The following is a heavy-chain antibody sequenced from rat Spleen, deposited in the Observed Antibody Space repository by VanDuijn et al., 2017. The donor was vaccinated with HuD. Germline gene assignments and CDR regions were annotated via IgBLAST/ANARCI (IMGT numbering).Heavy chain of an antibody. Sequence: EVNLVESGGGLVQPGNSLTLSCVASGFTFSNNGMHWIRQAPKKGLEWVASISPSGGDTYYRDSMKGRFTISRDNAKSTLYLQMDSLRSEDTATYYCTRAMYTTDYYYAKGYYVMDAWGQGASVTVSS. CDR1: GFTFSNNG. CDR3: TRAMYTTDYYYAKGYYVMDA. J-gene: IGHJ4*01. V-gene: IGHV5-19*01. CDR2: ISPSGGDT. D-gene: IGHD1-6*01.